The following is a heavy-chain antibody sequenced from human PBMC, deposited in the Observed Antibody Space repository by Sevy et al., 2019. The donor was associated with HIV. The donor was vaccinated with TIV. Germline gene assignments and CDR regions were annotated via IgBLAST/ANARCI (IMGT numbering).Heavy chain of an antibody. CDR3: ARRALGGPDI. Sequence: SETLSLTCTLSGGSFSDYYWTWIRQSPGKGLEWIGYIYRDGIVDYNPSLKSRVSMLKDRSRSQLSLRLSSLTAADTAVYYCARRALGGPDIWGPGTMVTVSS. CDR1: GGSFSDYY. CDR2: IYRDGIV. V-gene: IGHV4-59*01. D-gene: IGHD6-25*01. J-gene: IGHJ3*02.